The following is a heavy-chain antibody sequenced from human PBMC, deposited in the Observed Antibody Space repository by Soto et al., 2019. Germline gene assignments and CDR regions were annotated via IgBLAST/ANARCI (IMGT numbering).Heavy chain of an antibody. Sequence: QVQLQESGPGLVKPSETLSLTCNVSAGSIIDYYCSWFRQPPGKGLEWIGYIKNNGYSAYHLALRERVAIAVDTSRTQFSLVLDSVTDTYTAVYYCARRGYGPRHVLVDVWGQGTTVIVSS. CDR1: AGSIIDYY. CDR2: IKNNGYS. J-gene: IGHJ6*02. CDR3: ARRGYGPRHVLVDV. V-gene: IGHV4-4*09. D-gene: IGHD1-1*01.